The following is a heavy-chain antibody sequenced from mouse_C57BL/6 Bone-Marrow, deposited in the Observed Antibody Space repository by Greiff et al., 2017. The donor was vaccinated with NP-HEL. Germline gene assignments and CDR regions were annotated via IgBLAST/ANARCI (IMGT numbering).Heavy chain of an antibody. CDR1: GYAFSSYW. Sequence: QVQLKQSGAELVKPGASVKISCKASGYAFSSYWMNWVKQRPGKGLEWIGQIYPGDGDTNYNGKFKGKATLTADKSSSTAYMQLSSLTSEDSAVYFCARGDYYGSSRYWYFDVWGTGTTVTVSS. J-gene: IGHJ1*03. CDR2: IYPGDGDT. V-gene: IGHV1-80*01. D-gene: IGHD1-1*01. CDR3: ARGDYYGSSRYWYFDV.